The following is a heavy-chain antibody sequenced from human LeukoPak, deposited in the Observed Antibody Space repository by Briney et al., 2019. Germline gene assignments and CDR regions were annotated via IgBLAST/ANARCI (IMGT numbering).Heavy chain of an antibody. CDR3: ARGRINDYGGQFPFDY. CDR1: GYTFTGYY. V-gene: IGHV1-2*02. D-gene: IGHD4-23*01. CDR2: INPNSGGT. J-gene: IGHJ4*02. Sequence: ASVKVSCKASGYTFTGYYMHWVRQAPGQGLEWMGWINPNSGGTNYAQKFQGRVTMTRDTSISTAYMELSRLRSDDTAVYYCARGRINDYGGQFPFDYWGQGTLVTVSS.